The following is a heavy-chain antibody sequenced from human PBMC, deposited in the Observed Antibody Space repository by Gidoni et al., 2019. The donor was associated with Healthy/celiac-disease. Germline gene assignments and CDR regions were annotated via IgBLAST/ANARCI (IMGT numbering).Heavy chain of an antibody. J-gene: IGHJ6*02. Sequence: EVQLVESGGGLVQPGRSLRLSCAASGFTFDDYAMHWVRQAPGKGLEWVSGISWNSGSIGYADSVKGRFTISRDNAKNSLYLQMNSLRAEDTALYYCAKDIARWNDCSSTSCYTSGMDVWGQGTTVTVSS. CDR3: AKDIARWNDCSSTSCYTSGMDV. V-gene: IGHV3-9*01. CDR1: GFTFDDYA. D-gene: IGHD2-2*02. CDR2: ISWNSGSI.